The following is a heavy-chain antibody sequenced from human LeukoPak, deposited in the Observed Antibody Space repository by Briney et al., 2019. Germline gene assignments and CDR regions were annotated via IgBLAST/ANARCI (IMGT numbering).Heavy chain of an antibody. CDR1: GFTFSIYS. Sequence: GGSLRLSCAASGFTFSIYSMNWVRQAPGKGLEWVSYISSSSTTIYYADSVKGRFTISRDNAKNSLYLQMNSLRAEDTAVYYCTREHYFYHMDGWGEGTTVTVSS. V-gene: IGHV3-48*01. CDR2: ISSSSTTI. J-gene: IGHJ6*03. CDR3: TREHYFYHMDG.